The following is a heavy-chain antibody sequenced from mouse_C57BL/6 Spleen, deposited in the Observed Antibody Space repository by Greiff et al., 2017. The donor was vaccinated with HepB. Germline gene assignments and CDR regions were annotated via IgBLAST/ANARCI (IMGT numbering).Heavy chain of an antibody. Sequence: EVQLVESGGGLVKPGGSLKLSCAASGFTFSSYTMSWVRQTPEKRLEWVATISGGGGNTYYPDSVKGRFTISRDNAKNTLYLQMSSLRSEDTALYYCASLYYGSSYPNYYAMDYWGQGTSVTVSS. D-gene: IGHD1-1*01. CDR3: ASLYYGSSYPNYYAMDY. V-gene: IGHV5-9*01. CDR2: ISGGGGNT. CDR1: GFTFSSYT. J-gene: IGHJ4*01.